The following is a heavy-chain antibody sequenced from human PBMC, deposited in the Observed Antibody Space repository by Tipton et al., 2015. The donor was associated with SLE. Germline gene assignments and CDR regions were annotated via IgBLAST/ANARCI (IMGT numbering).Heavy chain of an antibody. CDR3: ARTTVTIRGNFDL. D-gene: IGHD4-17*01. J-gene: IGHJ2*01. Sequence: TLSLTCTVSGASLSDGGYNWAWIRQPPGKGLEWIGSIYYTGTTTYYNSFLKSRVTMSVDTSKNRFSLRLSSVTAADTAVYYCARTTVTIRGNFDLWGRGILATVSS. CDR1: GASLSDGGYN. CDR2: IYYTGTTT. V-gene: IGHV4-39*07.